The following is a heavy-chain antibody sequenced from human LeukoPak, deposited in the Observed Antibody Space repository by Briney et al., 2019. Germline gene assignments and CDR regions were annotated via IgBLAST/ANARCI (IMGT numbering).Heavy chain of an antibody. CDR2: ISAYNGNT. V-gene: IGHV1-18*01. CDR3: ARGPVSWIQLWFYFDY. Sequence: ASVKVSCKASGYTFTSYGISWVRQAPGQGLEWMGWISAYNGNTNYAQKLQGRDTMTTDTSTSTAYMELRSLRSDDTAVYYCARGPVSWIQLWFYFDYWGQGTLVTVSS. CDR1: GYTFTSYG. J-gene: IGHJ4*02. D-gene: IGHD5-18*01.